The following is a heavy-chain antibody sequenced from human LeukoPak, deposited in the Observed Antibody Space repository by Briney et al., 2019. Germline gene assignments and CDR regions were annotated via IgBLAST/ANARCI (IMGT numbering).Heavy chain of an antibody. CDR3: ARSGQQLVSWFDP. CDR2: TSYSGST. CDR1: GGSINSSSYY. Sequence: SETLSLTCAVSGGSINSSSYYWGWIRQPPGKGLEWIGSTSYSGSTYYNPSLKSRVTISVDTSKNQFSLKLSSVTAADTAVYYCARSGQQLVSWFDPWGQGTLVTVSS. D-gene: IGHD6-13*01. J-gene: IGHJ5*02. V-gene: IGHV4-39*07.